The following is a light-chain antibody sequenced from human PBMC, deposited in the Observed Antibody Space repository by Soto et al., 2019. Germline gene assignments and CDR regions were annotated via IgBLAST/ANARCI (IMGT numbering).Light chain of an antibody. CDR2: DAS. J-gene: IGKJ4*01. V-gene: IGKV3-11*01. CDR1: QSVSSY. Sequence: EIVLTQSPATLSLSPGERATLSCRASQSVSSYLAWYQQKPGQAPRLLIYDASNRATGVPARFSGSGSGTEFTLTMSSLEPEDFAVYYCQQRSNWPLTFGGGTKVEIK. CDR3: QQRSNWPLT.